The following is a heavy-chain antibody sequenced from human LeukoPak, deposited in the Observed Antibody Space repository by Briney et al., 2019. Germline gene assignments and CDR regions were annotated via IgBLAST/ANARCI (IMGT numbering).Heavy chain of an antibody. D-gene: IGHD6-19*01. V-gene: IGHV1-46*01. J-gene: IGHJ4*02. CDR3: ARVGSGWSIFDY. CDR1: GYTFTSYY. Sequence: GSVKVSCKASGYTFTSYYMHWVRQAPGQGHEWMGIINPSGGSTSYAQKFQGRVTMTRDTSTSTVYMELSSLRSEDTAVYYCARVGSGWSIFDYWGRGTLVTVSS. CDR2: INPSGGST.